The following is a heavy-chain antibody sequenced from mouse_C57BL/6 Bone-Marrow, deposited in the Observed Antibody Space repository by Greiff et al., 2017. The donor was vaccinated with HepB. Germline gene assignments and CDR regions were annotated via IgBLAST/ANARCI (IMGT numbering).Heavy chain of an antibody. CDR3: TGDYYGSSYGWYFDV. CDR1: GFTFSNYW. D-gene: IGHD1-1*01. Sequence: EVKRMESGGGLVQPGGSMKLSCVASGFTFSNYWLNWVRQSPEKGLEWVAQIRLKSDNYATHYAESVKGRFTISRDDSKSSVYLQMNNLRAEDTGIYYCTGDYYGSSYGWYFDVWGTGTTVTVSS. V-gene: IGHV6-3*01. J-gene: IGHJ1*03. CDR2: IRLKSDNYAT.